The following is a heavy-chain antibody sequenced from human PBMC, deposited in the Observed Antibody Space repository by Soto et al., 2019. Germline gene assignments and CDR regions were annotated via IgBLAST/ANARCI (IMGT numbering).Heavy chain of an antibody. Sequence: GGSLRLSCSASGFTFSCYATHWLRQAPGKGLEYVSAISSNGGSTYYADSVKGRFTISRDNSKNTLYLQMSSLRAEDTAVYYCVKGMGYNWNDPVHFDYWGQGTLVTVSS. CDR1: GFTFSCYA. V-gene: IGHV3-64D*08. CDR2: ISSNGGST. CDR3: VKGMGYNWNDPVHFDY. J-gene: IGHJ4*02. D-gene: IGHD1-1*01.